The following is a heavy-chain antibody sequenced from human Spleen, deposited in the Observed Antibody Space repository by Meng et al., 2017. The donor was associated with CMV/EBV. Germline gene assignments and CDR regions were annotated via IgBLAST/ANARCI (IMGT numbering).Heavy chain of an antibody. CDR3: AREPRLHWGSSYYYGMDV. CDR1: GYTFTGYY. Sequence: ASVKVSCKASGYTFTGYYIHWVRQAPGQGLEWTGWIGANSGGTNYAQKFQGRVTMTRDTSISTAYMELSRLRSDDTAVYYCAREPRLHWGSSYYYGMDVWGQGTTVTVSS. J-gene: IGHJ6*02. V-gene: IGHV1-2*02. CDR2: IGANSGGT. D-gene: IGHD3-16*01.